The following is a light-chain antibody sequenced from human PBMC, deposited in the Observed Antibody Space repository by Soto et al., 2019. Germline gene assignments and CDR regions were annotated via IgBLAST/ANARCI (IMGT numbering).Light chain of an antibody. CDR3: QQYGTSPPYT. Sequence: EIVLTQSPGTLSLSPGDRATLSCRASQSVRNGYLAWYQHKPGQAPRLLIYGASARATGIPDRFSGSGFGTDFTLTISRLEPEDFAVYYCQQYGTSPPYTFGQGTKLEI. CDR2: GAS. CDR1: QSVRNGY. J-gene: IGKJ2*01. V-gene: IGKV3-20*01.